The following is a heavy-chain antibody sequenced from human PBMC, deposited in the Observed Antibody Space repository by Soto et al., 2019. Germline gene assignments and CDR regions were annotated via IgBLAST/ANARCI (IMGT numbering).Heavy chain of an antibody. J-gene: IGHJ4*02. D-gene: IGHD6-13*01. V-gene: IGHV3-33*01. CDR2: IWYDGSNK. CDR3: ARWGIAAGDY. Sequence: QVQLVESGGGVVQPGRSLRLSCAASGFTFSSYGMHWVRQAPGKGLEWVAVIWYDGSNKYYADSVKGRFTISRDNSKNTRYLQMNSLRAEDTAVYYCARWGIAAGDYCGQRTLGSAAS. CDR1: GFTFSSYG.